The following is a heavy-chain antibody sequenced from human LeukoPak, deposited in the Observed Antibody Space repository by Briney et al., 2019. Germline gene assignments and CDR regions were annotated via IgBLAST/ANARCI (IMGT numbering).Heavy chain of an antibody. D-gene: IGHD4-17*01. CDR1: GYTFTNYG. Sequence: ASVKVSCKASGYTFTNYGISWVRQAPGQGLEWMGWISAYNGNTNYAQKLQGRVTMTTDTSTSTAYMELRSLRSDDTAVYYCARDQDYGDYQINYFDYWGQGTLVTVSS. CDR3: ARDQDYGDYQINYFDY. CDR2: ISAYNGNT. J-gene: IGHJ4*02. V-gene: IGHV1-18*01.